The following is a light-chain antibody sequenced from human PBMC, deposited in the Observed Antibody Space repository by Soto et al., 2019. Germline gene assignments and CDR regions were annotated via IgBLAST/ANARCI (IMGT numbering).Light chain of an antibody. Sequence: DIQMTQSPSSLSASVGDRVTITCRASQSISNFLNWYQQTPGRAPKFLISAASSLQSGVPSRFSGSGSGTDFTPTISSLQPEDFATYYCQQSYYTPLTFGGGTKVDIK. CDR2: AAS. CDR3: QQSYYTPLT. V-gene: IGKV1-39*01. CDR1: QSISNF. J-gene: IGKJ4*01.